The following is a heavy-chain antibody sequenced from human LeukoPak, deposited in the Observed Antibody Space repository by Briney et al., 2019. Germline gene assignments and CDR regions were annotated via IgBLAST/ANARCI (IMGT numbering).Heavy chain of an antibody. CDR2: ISGSGAST. CDR1: GSTSSTYA. Sequence: GSLRLSCAASGSTSSTYAMSWVRQAPGKGLEWVSAISGSGASTYYADSVTGRFTISRDNSKNTVFLHMKTLRVEDTALYYCARWGGSFSSRFDPWGQGTLVTVSS. D-gene: IGHD1-26*01. CDR3: ARWGGSFSSRFDP. V-gene: IGHV3-23*01. J-gene: IGHJ5*02.